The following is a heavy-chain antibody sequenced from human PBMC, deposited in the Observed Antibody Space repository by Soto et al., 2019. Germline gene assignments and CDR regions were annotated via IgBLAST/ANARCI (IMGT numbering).Heavy chain of an antibody. D-gene: IGHD3-3*01. V-gene: IGHV4-30-4*01. CDR1: GGSINSGDYY. CDR3: ARDKMSGDFWSGYSSSYYYYGLDV. CDR2: IYYSGST. J-gene: IGHJ6*02. Sequence: QVQLQESGPGLVKPSQTLSLTCTVSGGSINSGDYYWSWIRHPPGKGLEWIGYIYYSGSTHYNPSLKSRLTISLDTSKNQFSLKLTSVTAADTAVYYCARDKMSGDFWSGYSSSYYYYGLDVWGQGTTVSVSS.